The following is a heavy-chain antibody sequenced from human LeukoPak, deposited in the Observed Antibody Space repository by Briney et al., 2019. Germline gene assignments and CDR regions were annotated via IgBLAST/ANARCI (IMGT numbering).Heavy chain of an antibody. CDR1: GSSFPNYW. D-gene: IGHD2-2*02. J-gene: IGHJ5*02. V-gene: IGHV5-51*01. CDR2: IYPVDSHT. Sequence: GEPLNISCQAPGSSFPNYWSGWVRQIPGKGLEWMGIIYPVDSHTSKRPPFQDQVTISVDKSISTAYLQWSSLKASDTAMYYCARGPYAYTSSATLGSYNWFDPWGQGSLVTVSS. CDR3: ARGPYAYTSSATLGSYNWFDP.